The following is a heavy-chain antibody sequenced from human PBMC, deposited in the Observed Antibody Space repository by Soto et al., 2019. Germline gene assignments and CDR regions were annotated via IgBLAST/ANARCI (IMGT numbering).Heavy chain of an antibody. D-gene: IGHD3-16*02. CDR3: ARDRLDYIWGSYRSYYSDY. Sequence: SETLSLTCAVSGGSISSSNWWSWVRQPPGKGLEWIGEIYHSGSTNYNPSLKSRVTISVDKSKNQFSLKLSSVTAADTAVYYCARDRLDYIWGSYRSYYSDYWGQGTLVTVSS. CDR1: GGSISSSNW. J-gene: IGHJ4*02. V-gene: IGHV4-4*02. CDR2: IYHSGST.